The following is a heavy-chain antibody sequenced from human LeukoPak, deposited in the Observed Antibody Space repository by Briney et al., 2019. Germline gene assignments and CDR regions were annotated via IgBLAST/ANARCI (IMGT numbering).Heavy chain of an antibody. CDR3: AKDFSDFWSGLDY. CDR2: ISYDGGNK. D-gene: IGHD3-3*01. Sequence: GSLRLSCAASGFTFSSYGMHWVRQAPGKGLEWVAVISYDGGNKYYADSVKGRFTISRDNSKNTLYLQMNSLRAEDTAVYYCAKDFSDFWSGLDYWGQGTLVTVSS. V-gene: IGHV3-30*18. CDR1: GFTFSSYG. J-gene: IGHJ4*02.